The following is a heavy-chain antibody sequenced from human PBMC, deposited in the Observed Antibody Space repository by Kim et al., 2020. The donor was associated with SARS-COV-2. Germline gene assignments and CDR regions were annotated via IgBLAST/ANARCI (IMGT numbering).Heavy chain of an antibody. J-gene: IGHJ4*02. CDR1: GGSFSGYY. CDR2: INHSGST. V-gene: IGHV4-34*01. Sequence: SETLSLTCAVYGGSFSGYYWSWIRQPPGKGLEWIGEINHSGSTNYNPSLKSRVTISVDTSKNQFSLKLSSVTAADTAVYYCARVWQSVRGVYYFDYWGQGTLVTVSS. CDR3: ARVWQSVRGVYYFDY. D-gene: IGHD3-10*01.